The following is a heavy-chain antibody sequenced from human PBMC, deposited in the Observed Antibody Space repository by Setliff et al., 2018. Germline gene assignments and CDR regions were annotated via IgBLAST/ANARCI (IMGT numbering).Heavy chain of an antibody. CDR1: GFTFSSYA. V-gene: IGHV3-7*01. D-gene: IGHD3-16*02. Sequence: LRLSCVAPGFTFSSYAMSWVRQAPGKGLEWVANIKQDGSEKYYLDSVKGRFTISRDNAKKSLYLQMNSLRAEDTAVYYCARLMITLGGVIVYFDNWGQGTLVTVSS. J-gene: IGHJ4*02. CDR2: IKQDGSEK. CDR3: ARLMITLGGVIVYFDN.